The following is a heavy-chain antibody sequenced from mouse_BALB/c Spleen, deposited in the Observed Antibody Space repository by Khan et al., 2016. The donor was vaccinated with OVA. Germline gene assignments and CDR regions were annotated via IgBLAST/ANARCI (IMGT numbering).Heavy chain of an antibody. CDR1: GFTFSNYG. V-gene: IGHV5-6*02. CDR2: INSDGTYT. Sequence: DVMLVESGGDLVKPGGSLKLSCAASGFTFSNYGMSWVRQIPDKRLEWVATINSDGTYTYYPDSVKGRFTISRTNAKNTLYLEMSSLKSEDTAMYYCASHLTGSFAYWGQGTLVTVSA. D-gene: IGHD4-1*01. J-gene: IGHJ3*01. CDR3: ASHLTGSFAY.